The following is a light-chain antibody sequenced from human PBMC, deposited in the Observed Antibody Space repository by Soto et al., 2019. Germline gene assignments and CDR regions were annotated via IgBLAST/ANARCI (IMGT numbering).Light chain of an antibody. V-gene: IGKV3-11*01. CDR2: DAS. CDR1: QSVSSY. Sequence: EIVLTQSPATLSLSPGERATLSCRASQSVSSYLAWYQQKPGQAPRLLIYDASNRVTGIPARFSGSGSETEFTLTISSLQSEDFAVYYCQQYNNWPPWTFGQGTKVDI. CDR3: QQYNNWPPWT. J-gene: IGKJ1*01.